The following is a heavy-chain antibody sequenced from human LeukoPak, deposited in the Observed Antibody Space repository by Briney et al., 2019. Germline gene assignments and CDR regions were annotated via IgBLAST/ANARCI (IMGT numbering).Heavy chain of an antibody. CDR3: AREEGYYDYVWGSYRHPYYFDY. J-gene: IGHJ4*02. D-gene: IGHD3-16*02. V-gene: IGHV1-69*13. CDR1: GGTFSSYA. Sequence: SVEVSCKASGGTFSSYAISWVRQAPGQGLEWMGGIIPIFGTANYAQKFQGRVTITADESTSTAYMELSSLRSEDTAVYYCAREEGYYDYVWGSYRHPYYFDYWGQGTLVTVSS. CDR2: IIPIFGTA.